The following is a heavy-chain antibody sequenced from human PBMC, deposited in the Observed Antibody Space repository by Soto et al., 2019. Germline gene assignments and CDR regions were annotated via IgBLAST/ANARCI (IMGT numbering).Heavy chain of an antibody. CDR1: GYTFTSYG. V-gene: IGHV1-18*04. Sequence: ASVKVSCKASGYTFTSYGISWVRQAPGQGLEWMGWVSAYNGNTNYAQKLQGRVTMTTDTSTSTAYMELRSLRSDDTAVYYCARDCINFRVSTDDDFDIWGEGTMVTVS. CDR2: VSAYNGNT. CDR3: ARDCINFRVSTDDDFDI. J-gene: IGHJ3*02. D-gene: IGHD3-10*01.